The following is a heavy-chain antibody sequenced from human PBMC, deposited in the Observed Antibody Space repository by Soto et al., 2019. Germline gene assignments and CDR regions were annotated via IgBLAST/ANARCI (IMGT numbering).Heavy chain of an antibody. CDR2: ISGSGGST. CDR1: GFTFSSYA. V-gene: IGHV3-23*01. J-gene: IGHJ3*02. CDR3: AKPAFRGDYWGDAFDI. D-gene: IGHD4-17*01. Sequence: QPGGSLRLSCAASGFTFSSYAMSWVRQAPGKGLEWVSAISGSGGSTYYADSVKGRFTISRDNSKNTLYLQMNSLRAEDTAVYYCAKPAFRGDYWGDAFDIWGQGTMVTVSS.